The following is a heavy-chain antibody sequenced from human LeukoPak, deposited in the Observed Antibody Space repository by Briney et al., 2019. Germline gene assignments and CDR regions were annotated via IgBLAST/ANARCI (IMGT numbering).Heavy chain of an antibody. V-gene: IGHV4-38-2*02. CDR3: ARERLAFDYYDSSGYYFFDY. Sequence: PSETLSLTCTVSGYSISSGYYWGWIRQPPGEGLEWIGSIYHSGSTYYNPSLKSRVTISVDTSKNQFSLKLSSVTAADTAVYYCARERLAFDYYDSSGYYFFDYWGQGTLVTVSS. D-gene: IGHD3-22*01. CDR2: IYHSGST. J-gene: IGHJ4*02. CDR1: GYSISSGYY.